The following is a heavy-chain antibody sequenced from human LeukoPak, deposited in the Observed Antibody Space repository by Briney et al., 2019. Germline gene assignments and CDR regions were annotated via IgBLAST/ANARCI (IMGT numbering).Heavy chain of an antibody. D-gene: IGHD2-21*02. CDR1: GFTFSNPW. Sequence: VGSLRLSCAASGFTFSNPWMTWVRQAPGKGLEWVANIREDGGEKYYVDSVKGRFTISRDNAKNSLYLQMNSLRAEDTAVYYCARINTAIFSSSDYWGQGTLVTVSS. CDR3: ARINTAIFSSSDY. CDR2: IREDGGEK. V-gene: IGHV3-7*05. J-gene: IGHJ4*02.